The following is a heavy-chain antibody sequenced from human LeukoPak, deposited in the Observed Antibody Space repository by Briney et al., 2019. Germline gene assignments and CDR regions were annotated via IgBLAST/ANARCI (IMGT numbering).Heavy chain of an antibody. CDR1: GFTFSSCG. J-gene: IGHJ4*02. V-gene: IGHV3-74*01. CDR2: INTDGSFT. CDR3: ARDAWITGRPPDY. D-gene: IGHD3-16*01. Sequence: PGGSLRLSCAASGFTFSSCGMHWVRQAPGKGLVWVSRINTDGSFTTYADSVKGRFTISRDNAKNTLDLQMNSLRAEDTAVYYCARDAWITGRPPDYWGQGTLVTVSS.